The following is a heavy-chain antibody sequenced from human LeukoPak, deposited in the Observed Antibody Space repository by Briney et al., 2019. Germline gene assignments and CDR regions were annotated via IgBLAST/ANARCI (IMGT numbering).Heavy chain of an antibody. CDR3: ARDNGEDFWSAGVDY. J-gene: IGHJ4*02. Sequence: ASVKVSXKASGYTFTGYYMHWVRQAPGQGLEWMGWINPNSGGTNYAQKFQGRVTMTRDTSISTAYMELSRLRSDDTAMYYCARDNGEDFWSAGVDYWGQGTPVTVSS. CDR2: INPNSGGT. CDR1: GYTFTGYY. V-gene: IGHV1-2*02. D-gene: IGHD3-3*01.